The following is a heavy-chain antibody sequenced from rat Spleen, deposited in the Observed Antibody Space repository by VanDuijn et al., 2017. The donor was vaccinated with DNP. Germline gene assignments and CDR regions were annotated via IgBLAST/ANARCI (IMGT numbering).Heavy chain of an antibody. D-gene: IGHD1-5*01. CDR1: GFTFNNYW. V-gene: IGHV5-31*01. CDR3: ATQGQLGITWFAY. J-gene: IGHJ3*01. Sequence: EVQLVESGGDLVQPGRSLKLSCVASGFTFNNYWMTWIRQVPGKGLEWVASITSSGGNTYYPDSVKGRFTISRDNTKSTLYLQMNSLTSEDMATYYCATQGQLGITWFAYWGQGTLVTVSS. CDR2: ITSSGGNT.